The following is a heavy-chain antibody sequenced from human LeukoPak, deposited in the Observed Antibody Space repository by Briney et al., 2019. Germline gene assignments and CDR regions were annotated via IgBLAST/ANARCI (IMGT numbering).Heavy chain of an antibody. CDR3: ARVGGNYPIN. CDR1: GYTLTSNY. V-gene: IGHV1-46*01. D-gene: IGHD1-26*01. J-gene: IGHJ4*02. Sequence: ASVKVSCTASGYTLTSNYMLWVRQAPGQGLEWMGIINPSGGSTSYAQKFQGRVTMTRDTSTSTVYMELSSLGSEDTAVYYCARVGGNYPINWGQGSLVTVSS. CDR2: INPSGGST.